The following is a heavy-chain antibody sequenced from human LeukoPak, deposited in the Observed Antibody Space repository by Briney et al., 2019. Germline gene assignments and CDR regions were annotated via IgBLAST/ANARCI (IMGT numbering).Heavy chain of an antibody. J-gene: IGHJ6*02. CDR1: GFTFSSYS. Sequence: GGSLRLSCAASGFTFSSYSMSWVRQAPGKGLEWVSYISSSSSTIYYADSVKGRFTISRDNAKNSLYLQMNSLRDEDTAVYYCARAGSLTTLYYGMDVWGQGTTVTVSS. CDR3: ARAGSLTTLYYGMDV. D-gene: IGHD4/OR15-4a*01. V-gene: IGHV3-48*02. CDR2: ISSSSSTI.